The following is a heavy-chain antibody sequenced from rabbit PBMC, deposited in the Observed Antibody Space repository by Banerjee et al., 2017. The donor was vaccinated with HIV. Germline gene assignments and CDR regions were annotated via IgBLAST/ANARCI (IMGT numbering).Heavy chain of an antibody. CDR2: IHYDGRT. CDR1: GFSFSNKYV. V-gene: IGHV1S43*01. CDR3: ARDLAGVIGWNFNL. Sequence: QSLEESGGDLVKPEGSLTLTCTASGFSFSNKYVMCWVRQSPEKGLEYIGYIHYDGRTYYASWVNGRFTISRSTSLNTVDLKMTSLTAADTATYFCARDLAGVIGWNFNLWGPGTLVTVS. J-gene: IGHJ4*01. D-gene: IGHD4-1*01.